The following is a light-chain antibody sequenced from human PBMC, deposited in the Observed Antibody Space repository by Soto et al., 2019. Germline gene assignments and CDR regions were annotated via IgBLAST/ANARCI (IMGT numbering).Light chain of an antibody. CDR3: HQYNNWPWT. Sequence: EIVLTQSPGTLSLSSGERSTLSCRASQSVSSSYLAWYQQKPGQAPRLLIYAASTRATGIPGRFSGSGSETEFTLTIRSLQSEDSALYYCHQYNNWPWTFGQGTKV. CDR2: AAS. V-gene: IGKV3-15*01. J-gene: IGKJ1*01. CDR1: QSVSSSY.